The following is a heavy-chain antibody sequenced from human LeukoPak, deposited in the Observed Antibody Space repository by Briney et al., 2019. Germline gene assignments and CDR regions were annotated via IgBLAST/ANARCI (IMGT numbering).Heavy chain of an antibody. CDR1: GGTFTSYA. Sequence: SVKVSCKASGGTFTSYAISWVRQAHGQGLEWMGGIIPIFGTANYAQKFQGRVTITADESTSTAYMELSSLRSEDTAVYYCAREWGVPAATPVHFDYWGLGTLVTVSS. CDR3: AREWGVPAATPVHFDY. CDR2: IIPIFGTA. V-gene: IGHV1-69*01. D-gene: IGHD2-2*02. J-gene: IGHJ4*02.